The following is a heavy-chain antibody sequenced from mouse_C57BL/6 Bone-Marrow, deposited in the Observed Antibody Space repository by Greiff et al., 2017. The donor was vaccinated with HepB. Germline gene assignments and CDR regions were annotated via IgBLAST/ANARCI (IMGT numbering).Heavy chain of an antibody. V-gene: IGHV1-4*01. CDR3: HYYGSSYAYFDV. Sequence: QVHVKQSGAELARPGASVKMSCKASGYTFTSYTMHWVKQRPGQGLEWIGYINPSSGYTKYNQKFKDKATLTADKSSSTAYMQLSSLTSEDSAVYYCHYYGSSYAYFDVWGTGTTVTVSS. CDR2: INPSSGYT. CDR1: GYTFTSYT. D-gene: IGHD1-1*01. J-gene: IGHJ1*03.